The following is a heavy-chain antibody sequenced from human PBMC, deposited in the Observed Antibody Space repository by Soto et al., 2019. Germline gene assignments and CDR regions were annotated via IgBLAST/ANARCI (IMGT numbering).Heavy chain of an antibody. V-gene: IGHV4-61*01. D-gene: IGHD3-22*01. CDR3: ARLYFYESSGYYRAGFDI. J-gene: IGHJ3*02. CDR1: GGSISSSSYC. CDR2: VSYSGST. Sequence: ASETLSLTCTVSGGSISSSSYCWSWDRHPPRKGLDWSGYVSYSGSTSYNPSLKSRVTISEDMSKNQFSLSLSSVTAADTAVYYCARLYFYESSGYYRAGFDIWGQGTMVTVSS.